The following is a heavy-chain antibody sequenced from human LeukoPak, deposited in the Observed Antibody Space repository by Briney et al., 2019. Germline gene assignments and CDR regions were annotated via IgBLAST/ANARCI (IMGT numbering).Heavy chain of an antibody. Sequence: ASVKVSCKASGYTFTSYGISWVRQAPGQGLEWMGWISAYNGNTNYAQKLQGRVTMTADTSTSTAYMELRSLRSDDTAVYYCVYYDLWSGYPPHYYMDVWGKGTTVTVSS. CDR2: ISAYNGNT. J-gene: IGHJ6*03. CDR3: VYYDLWSGYPPHYYMDV. D-gene: IGHD3-3*01. V-gene: IGHV1-18*01. CDR1: GYTFTSYG.